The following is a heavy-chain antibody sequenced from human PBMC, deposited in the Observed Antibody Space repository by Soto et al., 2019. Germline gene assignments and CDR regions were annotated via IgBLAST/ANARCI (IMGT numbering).Heavy chain of an antibody. J-gene: IGHJ6*02. D-gene: IGHD3-22*01. V-gene: IGHV1-58*01. CDR2: IVVGSGNT. Sequence: ASVKVSCKASGFTFTSSAVQWVRQARGQRLEWIGWIVVGSGNTNYAQKFQERVTITRDMSTSTAYMELSSLRSEGTAVYYCAANARGMTIPMIVVDLYYYYGMDVWGQGTTVTVSS. CDR3: AANARGMTIPMIVVDLYYYYGMDV. CDR1: GFTFTSSA.